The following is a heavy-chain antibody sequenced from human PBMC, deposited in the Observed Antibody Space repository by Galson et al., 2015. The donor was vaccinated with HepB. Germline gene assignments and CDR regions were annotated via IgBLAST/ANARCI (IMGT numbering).Heavy chain of an antibody. CDR1: GGSISSYY. D-gene: IGHD6-25*01. V-gene: IGHV4-59*08. CDR2: IYYSGST. CDR3: ARHGGFDGDTQDAATFDI. Sequence: TLSLTCTVSGGSISSYYWSWIRQPPGKGLEWIGYIYYSGSTNYNPSLKSRVTISVDTSKNQFSLKLSSVTAADTAVYYCARHGGFDGDTQDAATFDIWGQGTMVTVSS. J-gene: IGHJ3*02.